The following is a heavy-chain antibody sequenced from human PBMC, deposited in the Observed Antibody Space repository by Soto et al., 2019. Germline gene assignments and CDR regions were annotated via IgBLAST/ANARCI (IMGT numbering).Heavy chain of an antibody. Sequence: SGTLSPTCPLSGGSLSSYEWGWVREPPGKGLEWIGYIYYSGSTNYNPSLKSRVTISVDTSKNQFSLKLSSVTAADTAVYYCAREKTTVTSWWFDPWGQGTLVTVSS. D-gene: IGHD4-4*01. CDR1: GGSLSSYE. CDR2: IYYSGST. J-gene: IGHJ5*02. CDR3: AREKTTVTSWWFDP. V-gene: IGHV4-59*01.